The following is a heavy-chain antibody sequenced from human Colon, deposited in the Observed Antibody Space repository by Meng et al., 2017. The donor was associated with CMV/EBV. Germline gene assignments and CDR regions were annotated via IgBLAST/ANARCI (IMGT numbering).Heavy chain of an antibody. V-gene: IGHV1-2*02. J-gene: IGHJ4*02. CDR3: MRAGYSGYELSFDY. Sequence: ASGYPFIGYRIHWVRQAPGLGLEWMGRINPNTGATNYAQNFQGRVTMTSDTSITTAFMELTNLRSDDTAVYYCMRAGYSGYELSFDYWGQGTLVTVSS. CDR1: GYPFIGYR. CDR2: INPNTGAT. D-gene: IGHD5-12*01.